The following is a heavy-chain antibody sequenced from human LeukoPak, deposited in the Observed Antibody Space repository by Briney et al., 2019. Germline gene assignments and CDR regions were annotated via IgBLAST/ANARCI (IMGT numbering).Heavy chain of an antibody. V-gene: IGHV3-48*01. D-gene: IGHD5-12*01. J-gene: IGHJ5*02. CDR1: GFTFSSYS. Sequence: GGSLRLSCAASGFTFSSYSMNWVRQAPGKGLEWVSYISSSSSTIYYADSVKGRFTISRDNSKNTLYLQMNSLRAEDTAVYYCAKDRLVATISGSNWFDPWGQGTLVTVSS. CDR3: AKDRLVATISGSNWFDP. CDR2: ISSSSSTI.